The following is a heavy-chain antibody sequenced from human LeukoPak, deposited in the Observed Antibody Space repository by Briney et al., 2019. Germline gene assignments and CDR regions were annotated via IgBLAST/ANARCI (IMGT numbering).Heavy chain of an antibody. Sequence: SETLSLTCTVSGGSISSSSYYWGWIRQPPGKGLEWIGSIYYSGSTYYNPSLKSRVTISVDTSKNQFSLKLSSVTAADTAVYYCARRGVGATSVFDYWGQGTLVTVSS. D-gene: IGHD1-26*01. V-gene: IGHV4-39*01. CDR3: ARRGVGATSVFDY. CDR1: GGSISSSSYY. J-gene: IGHJ4*02. CDR2: IYYSGST.